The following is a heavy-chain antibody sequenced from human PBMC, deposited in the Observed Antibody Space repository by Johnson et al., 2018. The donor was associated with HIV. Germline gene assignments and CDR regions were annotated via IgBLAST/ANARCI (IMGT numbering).Heavy chain of an antibody. D-gene: IGHD6-6*01. J-gene: IGHJ3*02. CDR3: AKAFVYGSSSMTFDI. V-gene: IGHV3-66*02. Sequence: VQLVESGGGVVQPGWSLRLSCAASGFTVSSNYMSWVRQAPGKGLEWVSVIYSGGSTYYADSVKGRFTISRDNSKNTLYLQMHCLRAEDTAVYYCAKAFVYGSSSMTFDIWGQGTMVTVSS. CDR2: IYSGGST. CDR1: GFTVSSNY.